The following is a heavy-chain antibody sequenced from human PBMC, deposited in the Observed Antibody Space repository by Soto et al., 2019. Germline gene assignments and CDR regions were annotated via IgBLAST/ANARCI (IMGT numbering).Heavy chain of an antibody. J-gene: IGHJ4*02. CDR2: ISAHNGNT. CDR1: GYDFTTYG. Sequence: QVHLVQSGAEVKKPGASVKVSCKGSGYDFTTYGITWVRQAPGQGLEWMAWISAHNGNTDYAQELQGRVTVTRDTSTSTAYMELRSLRSDATAMYYCARGRYGDYWGQGALVTVSS. D-gene: IGHD1-1*01. CDR3: ARGRYGDY. V-gene: IGHV1-18*01.